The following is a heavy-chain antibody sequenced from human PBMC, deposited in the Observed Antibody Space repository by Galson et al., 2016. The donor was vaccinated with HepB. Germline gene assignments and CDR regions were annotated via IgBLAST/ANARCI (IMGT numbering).Heavy chain of an antibody. Sequence: SLRLSCAASGFTFSRYWMTWVRQALGKGLEWVANIKEDGSEKYYVDSVKGRFTISRDNAKKSLYLQLNSLTAEDTAVYYCARAEGTFNSYYFDYWGQGTLVTVSS. CDR2: IKEDGSEK. J-gene: IGHJ4*02. CDR3: ARAEGTFNSYYFDY. D-gene: IGHD1-7*01. CDR1: GFTFSRYW. V-gene: IGHV3-7*04.